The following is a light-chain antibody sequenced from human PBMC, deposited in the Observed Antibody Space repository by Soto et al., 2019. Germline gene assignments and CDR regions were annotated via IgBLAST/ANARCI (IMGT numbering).Light chain of an antibody. V-gene: IGKV1-27*01. CDR2: AVT. Sequence: DIQMTQSPSSLSASVGDRVTITCRASQGINGHLAWYQQKPGEPPHLLIYAVTTLQSGVPSRFSGGGSGTEFTLTISSLQPEDVATYYCQRYNTAVMAFGQGTRLDIK. J-gene: IGKJ5*01. CDR1: QGINGH. CDR3: QRYNTAVMA.